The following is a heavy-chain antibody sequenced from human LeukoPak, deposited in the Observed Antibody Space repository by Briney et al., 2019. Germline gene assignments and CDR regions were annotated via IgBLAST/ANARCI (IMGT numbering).Heavy chain of an antibody. J-gene: IGHJ5*01. CDR3: ALAPNSNWFDF. V-gene: IGHV4-59*08. CDR2: IHYSGSS. Sequence: SETLSLTCTVSGDSISNFYWNWLRQSPGKGLEWIGNIHYSGSSVYNPSLKSRGTISIDTSRKQFFLKPSSVTAADTAVYFCALAPNSNWFDFWGPGTLVTVSS. D-gene: IGHD2-8*01. CDR1: GDSISNFY.